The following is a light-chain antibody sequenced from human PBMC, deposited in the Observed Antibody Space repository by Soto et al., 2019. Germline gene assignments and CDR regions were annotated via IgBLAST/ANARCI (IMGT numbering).Light chain of an antibody. CDR3: AAWDDSLNGPA. CDR1: SSNIGNNA. Sequence: SVLTQPPSVSEAPRQRVTISCSGSSSNIGNNAVNWYQQLPGKAPKLLIYYDDLLPSGVSDRFSGSKSGTSASLAISGLQSEDEADYYCAAWDDSLNGPAFGTGTKLTVL. J-gene: IGLJ1*01. CDR2: YDD. V-gene: IGLV1-36*01.